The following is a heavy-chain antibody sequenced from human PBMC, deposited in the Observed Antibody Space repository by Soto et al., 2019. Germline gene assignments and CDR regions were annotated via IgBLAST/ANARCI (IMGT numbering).Heavy chain of an antibody. J-gene: IGHJ4*01. CDR2: IYYSGST. V-gene: IGHV4-31*03. D-gene: IGHD3-22*01. Sequence: PSETLSLTCTVSGGSISSGGYYWSWIRQHPGKGLEWIGYIYYSGSTYYNPSLKSRVTISVDTSKNQFSLKLSSVTAADTAVYYCARAVHYYYDSSGYYFDYWGHGTLVTVSS. CDR3: ARAVHYYYDSSGYYFDY. CDR1: GGSISSGGYY.